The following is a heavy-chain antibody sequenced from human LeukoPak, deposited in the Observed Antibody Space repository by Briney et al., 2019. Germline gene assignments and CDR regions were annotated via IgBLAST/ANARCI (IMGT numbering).Heavy chain of an antibody. V-gene: IGHV1-18*01. CDR3: ARDGTSTDDY. D-gene: IGHD2-2*01. J-gene: IGHJ4*02. CDR1: VYTFTNYG. Sequence: GASVKVSCTASVYTFTNYGISWVRQAPGQGLEWMGWVSGNNDITNYAQKFQGGVTMTTDTSTTTAYMELRSLRPDDTAVYYCARDGTSTDDYWGQGTLVTVSS. CDR2: VSGNNDIT.